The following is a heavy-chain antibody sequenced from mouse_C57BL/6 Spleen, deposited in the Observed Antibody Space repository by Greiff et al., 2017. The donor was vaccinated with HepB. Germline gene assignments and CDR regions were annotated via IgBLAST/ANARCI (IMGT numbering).Heavy chain of an antibody. CDR3: ARGGYYGSSYGDWYFDV. D-gene: IGHD1-1*01. CDR1: GYTFTTYP. J-gene: IGHJ1*03. Sequence: QVQLQQSGAELVKPGASVKMSCKASGYTFTTYPIEWMKQNHGKSLEWIGNFHPYNDDTKYNEKFKGKATLTVEKSSSTVYLKLSRLTSDDSAVYYCARGGYYGSSYGDWYFDVWGTGTTVTVSS. V-gene: IGHV1-47*01. CDR2: FHPYNDDT.